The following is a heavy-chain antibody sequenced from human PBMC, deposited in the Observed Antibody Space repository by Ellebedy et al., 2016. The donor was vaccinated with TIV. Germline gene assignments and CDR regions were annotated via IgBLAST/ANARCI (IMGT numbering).Heavy chain of an antibody. D-gene: IGHD3-22*01. CDR2: INPKSGDT. J-gene: IGHJ4*02. V-gene: IGHV1-2*02. Sequence: ASVKVSXXASGYTFTNYYIHWVRQAPGQGLEWMGWINPKSGDTNYAQNFQGSVTMTRDTSTSTAFLELTGLRSDDTAVYYCARVWYYESSGYPNFDSWGQGTLVTVSS. CDR3: ARVWYYESSGYPNFDS. CDR1: GYTFTNYY.